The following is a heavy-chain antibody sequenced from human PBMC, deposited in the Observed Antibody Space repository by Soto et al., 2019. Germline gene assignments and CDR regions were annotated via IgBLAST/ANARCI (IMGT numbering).Heavy chain of an antibody. CDR1: GVTFSDYY. Sequence: QVQLVESGGGLVKPAGSLRLSCAASGVTFSDYYMSWIRPAPGKGLEWVSYISSSGSTIYYADSVKGRFTISRDNAKNSLYLQMNSLRAEDTAVYYCARDQGIAVLHPDAFDIWGQGTMVTVSS. CDR2: ISSSGSTI. CDR3: ARDQGIAVLHPDAFDI. J-gene: IGHJ3*02. D-gene: IGHD6-19*01. V-gene: IGHV3-11*01.